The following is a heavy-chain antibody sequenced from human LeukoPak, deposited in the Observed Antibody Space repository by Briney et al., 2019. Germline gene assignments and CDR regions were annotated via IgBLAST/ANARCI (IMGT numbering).Heavy chain of an antibody. V-gene: IGHV4-39*07. Sequence: PSETLSLTCTVSGVSISSSSYYWGWIRQPPGKGLEWIGSIYYSGGTYYNPSLKSRVTISVDTSKNQFSLKLSSVTAADTAVYYCARSYDSSGPFDIWGQGTMVTVSS. CDR3: ARSYDSSGPFDI. J-gene: IGHJ3*02. D-gene: IGHD3-22*01. CDR2: IYYSGGT. CDR1: GVSISSSSYY.